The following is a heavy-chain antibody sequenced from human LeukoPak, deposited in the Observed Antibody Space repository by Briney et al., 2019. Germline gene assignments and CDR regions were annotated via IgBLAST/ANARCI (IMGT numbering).Heavy chain of an antibody. J-gene: IGHJ4*02. V-gene: IGHV4-38-2*02. CDR2: IYHSGST. CDR3: VSSGGTTVAHDY. Sequence: PSETLSLTCTVSGYSISSGYYWDWIRQPPGKGLEWIGNIYHSGSTYYNPSLKSRVTISVDTSKNQFSLKLSSVTAADTAVYYCVSSGGTTVAHDYWGQGTLVTVSS. CDR1: GYSISSGYY. D-gene: IGHD4-23*01.